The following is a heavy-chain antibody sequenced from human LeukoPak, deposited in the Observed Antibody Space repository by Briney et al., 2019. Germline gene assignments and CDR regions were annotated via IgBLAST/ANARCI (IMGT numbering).Heavy chain of an antibody. CDR2: IKQDGSEK. D-gene: IGHD5-18*01. CDR3: ARSLWPEDY. CDR1: GFTFSSYW. Sequence: GGSLRLSCAASGFTFSSYWMSRVRQAPGKGLEWVANIKQDGSEKNYVDSVKGRFTISRDNAKTSLYLQMNSLRAEDTAVYYCARSLWPEDYWGQGTLVTVSS. J-gene: IGHJ4*02. V-gene: IGHV3-7*01.